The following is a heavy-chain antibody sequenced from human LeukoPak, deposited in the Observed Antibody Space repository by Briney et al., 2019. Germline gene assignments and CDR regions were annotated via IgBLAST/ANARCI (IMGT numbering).Heavy chain of an antibody. CDR3: AKESRPGIVVVIRGYFQH. J-gene: IGHJ1*01. D-gene: IGHD3-22*01. CDR2: ISGSGGST. V-gene: IGHV3-23*01. CDR1: GFTFSSYA. Sequence: GGSLRLYCAASGFTFSSYAMSWVRQAPGKGLEWVSAISGSGGSTYYADSVKGRFTISRDNSKNTLYLQMNSLRAEDTAVYYCAKESRPGIVVVIRGYFQHWGQGTLVTVSS.